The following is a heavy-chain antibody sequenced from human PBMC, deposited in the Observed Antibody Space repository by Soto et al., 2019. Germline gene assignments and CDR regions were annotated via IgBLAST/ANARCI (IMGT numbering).Heavy chain of an antibody. CDR3: ARDFYDSVGYTWFDS. D-gene: IGHD3-22*01. V-gene: IGHV4-59*01. Sequence: SETLSLTCTVSGDTSTSYYWGWSRQAPGKGLEWIGHIHNSGTSTHNPSLNGRVTISIDMSKKQFSLKLTSLTSADTAVYYCARDFYDSVGYTWFDSWSQGTLVTVS. CDR1: GDTSTSYY. CDR2: IHNSGTS. J-gene: IGHJ5*01.